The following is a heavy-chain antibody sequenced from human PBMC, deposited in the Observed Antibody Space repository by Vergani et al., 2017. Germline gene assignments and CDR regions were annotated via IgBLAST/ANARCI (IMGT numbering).Heavy chain of an antibody. CDR3: ARMGGYDEGDAFRIGYFDS. D-gene: IGHD3-22*01. CDR2: ICSTGST. Sequence: QVKLQESGPGLVKPSQTLSLTCSVSGDSISSGVYYWNWIRQHPGKGLEWIGYICSTGSTHHSPSLRRRINMSVDTSKNQFSLKLNSVTAADTAMYYCARMGGYDEGDAFRIGYFDSWGPGILVTVSS. J-gene: IGHJ4*02. V-gene: IGHV4-31*03. CDR1: GDSISSGVYY.